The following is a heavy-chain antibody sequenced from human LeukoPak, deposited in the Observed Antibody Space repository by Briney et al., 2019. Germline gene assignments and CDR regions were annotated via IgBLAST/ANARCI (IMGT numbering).Heavy chain of an antibody. CDR2: INSDGSST. CDR1: GFTFSRYW. Sequence: GGSLRLSCAASGFTFSRYWMHWVRQTPGKGLVWVSRINSDGSSTRYADSVKGRFTTSRDKAKNTLDLQMSSLRAEDTAVYYCARVDCSGGSCYFDYWGQGTLVTVSS. V-gene: IGHV3-74*01. D-gene: IGHD2-15*01. CDR3: ARVDCSGGSCYFDY. J-gene: IGHJ4*02.